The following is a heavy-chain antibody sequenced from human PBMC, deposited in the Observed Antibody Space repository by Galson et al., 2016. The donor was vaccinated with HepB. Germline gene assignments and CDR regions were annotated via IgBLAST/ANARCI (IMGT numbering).Heavy chain of an antibody. CDR3: AHSAKSSWTPLERKVDS. J-gene: IGHJ5*01. CDR1: GFSLSTSGMV. CDR2: IYWDGDT. D-gene: IGHD1-1*01. V-gene: IGHV2-5*02. Sequence: PALVTPPQTLTLTCSFSGFSLSTSGMVVGWIRQPPGKALEWVGVIYWDGDTLYSPVLKTRLKITQDNSKNQVVLTLANVDPVDTATYFCAHSAKSSWTPLERKVDSWGQGALVTVSS.